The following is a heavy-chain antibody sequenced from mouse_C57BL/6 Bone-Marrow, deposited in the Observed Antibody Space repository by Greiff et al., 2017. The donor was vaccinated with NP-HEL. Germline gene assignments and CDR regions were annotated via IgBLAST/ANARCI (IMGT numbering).Heavy chain of an antibody. J-gene: IGHJ3*01. CDR2: IWGDGST. CDR3: AKEGDDYDVAWFAY. CDR1: GFSLTSYG. D-gene: IGHD2-4*01. Sequence: VKVVESGPGLVAPSQSLSITCTVSGFSLTSYGVSWVRQPPGKGLEWLGVIWGDGSTNYHSALISRLSISKDNSKSQVFLKLNSLQTDDTATYYCAKEGDDYDVAWFAYWGQGTLVTVSA. V-gene: IGHV2-3*01.